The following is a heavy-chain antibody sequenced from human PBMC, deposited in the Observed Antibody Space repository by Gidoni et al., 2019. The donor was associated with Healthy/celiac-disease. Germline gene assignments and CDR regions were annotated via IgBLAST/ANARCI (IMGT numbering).Heavy chain of an antibody. D-gene: IGHD6-19*01. V-gene: IGHV3-30-3*01. J-gene: IGHJ1*01. CDR3: ARMIAVAGTRSEYFQH. Sequence: QVQLVESGGGVVQPGRSLRLSCAASGFTFSSYAMHWVRQAPGKGLEWVAVISYDGSNKYYADSVKGRFTISRDNSKNTLYLQMNSLRAEDTAVYYCARMIAVAGTRSEYFQHWGQGTLVTVSS. CDR2: ISYDGSNK. CDR1: GFTFSSYA.